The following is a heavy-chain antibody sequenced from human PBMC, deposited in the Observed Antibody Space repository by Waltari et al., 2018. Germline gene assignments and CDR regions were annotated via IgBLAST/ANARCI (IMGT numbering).Heavy chain of an antibody. D-gene: IGHD6-19*01. CDR2: IYWNDDK. Sequence: QITLKESGPTLVQPPQTLTLTCHCSGFSLPTSGVGVGWIRQPPGKALKWLALIYWNDDKRYSPSLKSRLTITKDTSKNQVVLTMTNMDPVDTATYYCARGLTSGWTWGYWGQGTLVTVSS. CDR1: GFSLPTSGVG. V-gene: IGHV2-5*01. J-gene: IGHJ4*02. CDR3: ARGLTSGWTWGY.